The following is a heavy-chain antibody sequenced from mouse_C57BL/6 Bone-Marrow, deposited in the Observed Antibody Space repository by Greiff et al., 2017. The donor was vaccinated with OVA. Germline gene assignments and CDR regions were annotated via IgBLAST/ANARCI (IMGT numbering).Heavy chain of an antibody. CDR1: GYTFTDYY. Sequence: VQLQQSGPELVKPGASVKISCKASGYTFTDYYMNWVKQSHGKSLEWIGDINPNNGGTSYNQKFTGKATLTVDKSSRTAYLELRSLTSDDSAVYNCARERNNGNGKCAYWGQGALVTVAA. CDR3: ARERNNGNGKCAY. J-gene: IGHJ3*01. V-gene: IGHV1-26*01. CDR2: INPNNGGT. D-gene: IGHD2-1*01.